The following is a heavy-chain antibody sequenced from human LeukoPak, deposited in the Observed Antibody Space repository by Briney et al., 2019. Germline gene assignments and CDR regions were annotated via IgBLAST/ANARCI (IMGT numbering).Heavy chain of an antibody. CDR2: IYYSGST. D-gene: IGHD3-10*01. V-gene: IGHV4-39*01. J-gene: IGHJ4*02. CDR1: GGSISGSSYY. CDR3: ASEGNRNFDY. Sequence: SETLSLTCTVSGGSISGSSYYWGWIRQPPGKGLEWIGSIYYSGSTYYNPSLKSRVTISVDTSKNQFSLKLSSVTAADTAVYYCASEGNRNFDYWGQGTLVTVSS.